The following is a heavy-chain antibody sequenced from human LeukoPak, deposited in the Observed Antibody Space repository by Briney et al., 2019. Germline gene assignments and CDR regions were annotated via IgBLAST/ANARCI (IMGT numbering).Heavy chain of an antibody. D-gene: IGHD2-2*01. CDR3: ARHLDPIHCSTHYPYFDY. V-gene: IGHV4-39*01. J-gene: IGHJ4*02. CDR2: IYYSGIT. CDR1: GGSISSSTYY. Sequence: SETLSLTCTVSGGSISSSTYYWGWIRQPPGKGLEWIGSIYYSGITYYNPSLKSRVTISVDTSKNQFSLRLSSVTAADTAVYYCARHLDPIHCSTHYPYFDYWGQGTLVTVSS.